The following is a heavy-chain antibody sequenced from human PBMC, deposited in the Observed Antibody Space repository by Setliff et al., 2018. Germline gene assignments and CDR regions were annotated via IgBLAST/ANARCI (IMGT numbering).Heavy chain of an antibody. CDR3: AREGVDTRSSTDYRYYMDV. V-gene: IGHV1-2*02. Sequence: ASVKVSCKASGYTFTNYYMHWVRQAPGQGLEWMGWIHPTSGGTNYAQKFQGRVTMTRDTSISTAYMELSSLRFEDTAVYYCAREGVDTRSSTDYRYYMDVWGKGTTVTVSS. CDR2: IHPTSGGT. CDR1: GYTFTNYY. D-gene: IGHD5-18*01. J-gene: IGHJ6*03.